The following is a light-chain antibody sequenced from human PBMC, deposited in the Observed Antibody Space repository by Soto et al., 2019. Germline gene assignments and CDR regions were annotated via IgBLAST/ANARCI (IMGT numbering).Light chain of an antibody. CDR2: GAS. CDR3: QQANSFPIT. J-gene: IGKJ5*01. CDR1: QDVGKW. Sequence: DIHMSQSPPSVSSSLVDIVTMTCRASQDVGKWLAWYQQKPGKAPTLLIHGASSLQSGVPPRYSGSGYGTDFTLTISSLQPEDFATYYCQQANSFPITFGQGTRLEIK. V-gene: IGKV1-12*01.